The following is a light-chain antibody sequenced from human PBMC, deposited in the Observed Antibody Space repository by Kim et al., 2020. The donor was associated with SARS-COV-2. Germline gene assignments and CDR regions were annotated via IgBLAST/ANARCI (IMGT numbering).Light chain of an antibody. J-gene: IGKJ1*01. CDR3: QQYGSSPRT. Sequence: ENVLTQSPGTLPLSPGERATLSCRASQSVSSNSLAWYQQKPGQAPRLLLYGASTRATGIPDRFSGSGSGTDFTLTISRLEPEDFAVYYCQQYGSSPRTFGQGTKVDIK. CDR2: GAS. V-gene: IGKV3-20*01. CDR1: QSVSSNS.